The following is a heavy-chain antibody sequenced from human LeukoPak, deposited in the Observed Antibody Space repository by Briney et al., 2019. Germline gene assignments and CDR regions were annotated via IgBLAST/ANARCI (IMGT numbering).Heavy chain of an antibody. J-gene: IGHJ4*02. CDR2: IWYDGSNK. D-gene: IGHD2-21*01. Sequence: PGGSLRLSCAASGFTFSSYGMPWVRQAPGKGLEWVAVIWYDGSNKYYADSVKGRFTISRDNSKNTLYLQMNSLRAEDTAVYYCARDPRKELWVSGGFFDYWGQGTLVTVSS. V-gene: IGHV3-33*01. CDR1: GFTFSSYG. CDR3: ARDPRKELWVSGGFFDY.